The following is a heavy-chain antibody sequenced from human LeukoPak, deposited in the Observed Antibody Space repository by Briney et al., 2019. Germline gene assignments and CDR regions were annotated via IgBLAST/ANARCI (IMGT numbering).Heavy chain of an antibody. V-gene: IGHV4-59*01. D-gene: IGHD6-19*01. Sequence: PSETLSLTCTVSGGSISSYYWSWIRQPPGKGLEWIGYIYYSGSTNYNPSLKSRVTISVDTSKNQFSLKLSSVTAADTAVYYCATLRPYSSGSDAFDIWGQGTMVTVSS. CDR2: IYYSGST. CDR1: GGSISSYY. J-gene: IGHJ3*02. CDR3: ATLRPYSSGSDAFDI.